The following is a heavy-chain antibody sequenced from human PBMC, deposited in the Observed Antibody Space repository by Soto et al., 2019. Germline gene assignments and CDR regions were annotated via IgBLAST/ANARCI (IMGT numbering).Heavy chain of an antibody. D-gene: IGHD3-3*01. CDR1: GYTFTSYA. CDR3: ARVGYDFWSGYYPTSPLNYYYYYMDV. Sequence: ASVKVSCKASGYTFTSYAMHWVRQAPGQRLEWMGWINAGNGNTKYSQKFQGRVTITRDTSASTAYMELSSLRSEDTAVYYCARVGYDFWSGYYPTSPLNYYYYYMDVWGKGTTVTVSS. V-gene: IGHV1-3*01. J-gene: IGHJ6*03. CDR2: INAGNGNT.